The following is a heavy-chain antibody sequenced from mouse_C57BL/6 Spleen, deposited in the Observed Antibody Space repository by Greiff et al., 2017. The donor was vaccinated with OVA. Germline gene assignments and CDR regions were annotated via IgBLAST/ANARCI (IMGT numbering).Heavy chain of an antibody. Sequence: QVHVKQSGTELVRPGASVTLSCKASGYTFTDYEMHWVKQTPVHGLEWIGAIDPETGGTAYNQKFKGKAILTADKSSSTAYMELRSLTSEDSAVYYCPVVAVDYWGQGTTLTVSS. CDR2: IDPETGGT. CDR1: GYTFTDYE. V-gene: IGHV1-15*01. J-gene: IGHJ2*01. D-gene: IGHD1-1*01. CDR3: PVVAVDY.